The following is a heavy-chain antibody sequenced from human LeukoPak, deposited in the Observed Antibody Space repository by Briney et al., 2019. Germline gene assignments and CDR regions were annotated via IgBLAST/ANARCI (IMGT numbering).Heavy chain of an antibody. Sequence: SETLSLTCSVSGGSISSSSNYWGWIRQPPGKGLEWIGSIYYSGNTYYNPSLKSRVTISLDTSKNQFSLNLNSVTAADTALYFCARAAGSGLIDYWGQGILVIVSS. J-gene: IGHJ4*02. CDR1: GGSISSSSNY. V-gene: IGHV4-39*07. CDR2: IYYSGNT. D-gene: IGHD6-19*01. CDR3: ARAAGSGLIDY.